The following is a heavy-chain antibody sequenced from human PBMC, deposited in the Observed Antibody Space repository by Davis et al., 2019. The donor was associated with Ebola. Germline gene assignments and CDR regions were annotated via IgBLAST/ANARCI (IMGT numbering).Heavy chain of an antibody. CDR2: MIPNSGNT. D-gene: IGHD3-3*01. CDR1: GYTFTGYY. CDR3: ARSLPQPYYDFWSGHAFDI. Sequence: ASVKVSCKASGYTFTGYYMHWVRQAPGQGLEWMGWMIPNSGNTGYTQKFQGRVTITRNTSISTAYMELSSLRSEDTAVYYCARSLPQPYYDFWSGHAFDIWGQGTMVTVSS. J-gene: IGHJ3*02. V-gene: IGHV1-8*03.